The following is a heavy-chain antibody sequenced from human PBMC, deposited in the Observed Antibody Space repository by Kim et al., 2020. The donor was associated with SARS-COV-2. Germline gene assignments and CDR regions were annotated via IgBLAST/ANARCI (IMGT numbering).Heavy chain of an antibody. V-gene: IGHV4-39*01. D-gene: IGHD5-18*01. CDR1: GGSISGISYY. CDR3: ARGSDTAMVMVNS. Sequence: SETLSLTCTVSGGSISGISYYWGWIRQPPGKGLEWIGTMYYGGSAYYNPSLKSRVTITVDTSENQFSLKLNSVTAADTAVYYCARGSDTAMVMVNSWGQGILVTVSS. CDR2: MYYGGSA. J-gene: IGHJ4*02.